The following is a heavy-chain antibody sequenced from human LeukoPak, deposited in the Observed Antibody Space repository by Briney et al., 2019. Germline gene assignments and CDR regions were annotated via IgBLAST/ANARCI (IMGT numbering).Heavy chain of an antibody. CDR1: GFTFSSYG. CDR2: ISYDGSNK. V-gene: IGHV3-30*18. J-gene: IGHJ4*02. Sequence: PGGSLRLSCAASGFTFSSYGMHWVRQAPGKGLEWVAVISYDGSNKYYADSVKGRFAISRDNSKHTVYLQMDSLRAEDTAVYYCAKSHVSTATGTGRYFDYWGQGTLVTVSS. D-gene: IGHD3-9*01. CDR3: AKSHVSTATGTGRYFDY.